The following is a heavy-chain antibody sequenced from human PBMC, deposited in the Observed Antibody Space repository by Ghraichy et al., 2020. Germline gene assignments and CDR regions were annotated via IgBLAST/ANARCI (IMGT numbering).Heavy chain of an antibody. CDR1: GFTFSSYG. Sequence: GGSLRLSCAASGFTFSSYGMHWVRQAPGKGLEWVSFIRYDGTNKYYADSVKGRFTISRDNSKNTLYLQMNSLRAEDTAVYYCAKDRVILVVADAFDIWGQGTMVTVSS. V-gene: IGHV3-30*02. J-gene: IGHJ3*02. D-gene: IGHD3-22*01. CDR2: IRYDGTNK. CDR3: AKDRVILVVADAFDI.